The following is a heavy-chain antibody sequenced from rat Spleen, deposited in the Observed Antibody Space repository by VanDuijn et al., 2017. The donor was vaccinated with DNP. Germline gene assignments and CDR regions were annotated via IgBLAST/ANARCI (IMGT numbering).Heavy chain of an antibody. CDR1: GYTFTTYY. CDR2: INTGSGGT. Sequence: QLQQSGAELAKPGSSVKISCKASGYTFTTYYISWIKQTTGQDREYIGYINTGSGGTNYNEKFKGKATLTVDKSSSTAFMQLSSLTPDDSAVYYCARRRLPYWYFDFWGPGTMVTVSS. CDR3: ARRRLPYWYFDF. V-gene: IGHV1-43*01. J-gene: IGHJ1*01. D-gene: IGHD1-4*01.